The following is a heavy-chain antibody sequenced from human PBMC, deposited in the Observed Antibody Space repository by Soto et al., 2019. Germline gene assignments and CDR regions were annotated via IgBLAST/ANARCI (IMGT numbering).Heavy chain of an antibody. CDR2: IYYSGST. Sequence: PSETLSLTCAVYGGSSSGYYWSWIRQPPGKGLEWIGYIYYSGSTNYNPSLKSRVTISVDTSKNQFSLKLSSVTAADTAVYYCARQVGYCSSTSCRGAFDIWGQGTMVTVSS. V-gene: IGHV4-59*08. CDR3: ARQVGYCSSTSCRGAFDI. J-gene: IGHJ3*02. D-gene: IGHD2-2*03. CDR1: GGSSSGYY.